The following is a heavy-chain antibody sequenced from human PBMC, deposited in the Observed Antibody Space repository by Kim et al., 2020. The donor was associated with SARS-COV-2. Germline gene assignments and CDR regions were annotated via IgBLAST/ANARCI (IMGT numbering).Heavy chain of an antibody. V-gene: IGHV1-18*01. J-gene: IGHJ6*02. D-gene: IGHD3-10*01. CDR1: GYTFTSYG. CDR2: ISAYNGNT. CDR3: ARGVYGSGSYYYYYGMDV. Sequence: ASVKVSCKASGYTFTSYGISWVRQAPGQGLEWMGWISAYNGNTNYAQKLQGRVTMTTDTSTSTAYMELRSLRSDDTAVYYCARGVYGSGSYYYYYGMDVWGHGTTVTVSS.